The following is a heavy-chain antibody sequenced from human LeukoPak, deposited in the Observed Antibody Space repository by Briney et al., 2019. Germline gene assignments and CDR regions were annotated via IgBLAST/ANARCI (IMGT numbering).Heavy chain of an antibody. J-gene: IGHJ2*01. V-gene: IGHV4-30-2*01. CDR1: GGSISSGGYS. D-gene: IGHD3-9*01. CDR3: ARGAPYYDIRGGNRYWYFDL. Sequence: SETLSLTCAVSGGSISSGGYSWSWIRQPPGKGLEWIGYIYHSGSTYYNPSLKSRVTISVDTSKNQFSLKLSSVTAADTAVYYCARGAPYYDIRGGNRYWYFDLWGRGTLVTVSS. CDR2: IYHSGST.